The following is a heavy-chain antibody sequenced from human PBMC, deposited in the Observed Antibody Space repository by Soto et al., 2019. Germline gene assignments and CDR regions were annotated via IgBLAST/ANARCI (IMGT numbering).Heavy chain of an antibody. J-gene: IGHJ4*02. Sequence: EVQLVESGGGLVQPGGSLRLSCAVSGFTFNRHWMSWVRQTPGKGLEWVASIKEDGSEKSYVDSVKGRFTISRDNAKNSLFLQMNSLRVEDTAVYSCMRTGWNPPDYWGQGTLVTVSS. CDR2: IKEDGSEK. V-gene: IGHV3-7*01. CDR3: MRTGWNPPDY. D-gene: IGHD1-1*01. CDR1: GFTFNRHW.